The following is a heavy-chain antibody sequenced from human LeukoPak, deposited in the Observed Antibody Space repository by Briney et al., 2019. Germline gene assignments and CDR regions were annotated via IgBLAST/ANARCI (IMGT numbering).Heavy chain of an antibody. CDR3: ARDRYDILTGYYQLNWFDP. J-gene: IGHJ5*02. D-gene: IGHD3-9*01. V-gene: IGHV1-69*05. Sequence: SVKVSCKASGGTFSSYAISWVRQAPGQGPEWMGGIIPIFGTTNYAQKFQGRVTITTDKSTSTAYMELSSLRSEDTAVYYCARDRYDILTGYYQLNWFDPWGQGTLVTVSS. CDR1: GGTFSSYA. CDR2: IIPIFGTT.